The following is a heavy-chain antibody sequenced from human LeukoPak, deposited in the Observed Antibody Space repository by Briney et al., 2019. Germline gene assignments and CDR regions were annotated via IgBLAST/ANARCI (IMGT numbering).Heavy chain of an antibody. CDR3: VRLAVTDTNY. CDR1: GFTFNTYY. J-gene: IGHJ4*02. V-gene: IGHV3-74*01. CDR2: INADGTIT. Sequence: GGSLRLSCVASGFTFNTYYMHWVRQAPGERLVWVSFINADGTITKYADSVKGRFTISRDNAKSTVYMQMNGLRVEDTAMYYCVRLAVTDTNYWGQGSLVTVSS. D-gene: IGHD2-21*02.